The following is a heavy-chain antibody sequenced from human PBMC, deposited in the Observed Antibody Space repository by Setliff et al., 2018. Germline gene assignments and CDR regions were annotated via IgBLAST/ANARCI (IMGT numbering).Heavy chain of an antibody. V-gene: IGHV2-70*11. D-gene: IGHD1-7*01. CDR3: ARSRYELPHYYFDY. CDR1: GFSLTTSGTC. J-gene: IGHJ4*02. CDR2: IDWDGDK. Sequence: SGPTLVNPTQTLTLTCTFSGFSLTTSGTCVTWIRQPPGKALEWLARIDWDGDKYYNTSLRTRLTLSKDTSKNQVFLTMTNMDPVDTATYYCARSRYELPHYYFDYCDQFILVTVSS.